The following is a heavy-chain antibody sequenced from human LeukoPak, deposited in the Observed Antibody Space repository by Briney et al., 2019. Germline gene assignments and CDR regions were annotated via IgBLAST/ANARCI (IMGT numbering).Heavy chain of an antibody. V-gene: IGHV4-59*01. CDR1: GGSISSYY. CDR3: ARGRYSAGDNWFDP. J-gene: IGHJ5*02. CDR2: IYYSGST. D-gene: IGHD3-9*01. Sequence: PSETLSLTCTVSGGSISSYYWSWIRQPPGKGLEWIGYIYYSGSTNYNPSLKSRVTISVHTSKNQFSLKLSSVTAADTAVYYCARGRYSAGDNWFDPWGQGTLVTVSS.